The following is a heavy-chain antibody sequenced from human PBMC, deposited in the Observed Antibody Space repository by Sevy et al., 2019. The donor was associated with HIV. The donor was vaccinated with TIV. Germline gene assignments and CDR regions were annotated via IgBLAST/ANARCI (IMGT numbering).Heavy chain of an antibody. CDR3: ARDRVDIVVVVAATSDAFDI. CDR1: GFTFSDYY. J-gene: IGHJ3*02. Sequence: GGSLRLSCAASGFTFSDYYMSWIRQAPGKGLEWVSYISSSSSYTNYADSVKGRFTISRDNAKNSLYLQMNSLRAEDTAVYYGARDRVDIVVVVAATSDAFDIWGQGTMVTVSS. V-gene: IGHV3-11*06. CDR2: ISSSSSYT. D-gene: IGHD2-15*01.